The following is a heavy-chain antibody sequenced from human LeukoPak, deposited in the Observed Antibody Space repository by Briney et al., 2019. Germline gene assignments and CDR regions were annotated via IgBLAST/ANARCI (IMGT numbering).Heavy chain of an antibody. D-gene: IGHD6-19*01. V-gene: IGHV4-39*01. CDR2: IYYSGST. CDR3: ARHSCIGVAQVYFDY. Sequence: PSETLSLTCTVSGGSISSSSYYWGWIRQPPGKGLEWIGSIYYSGSTYYNPSLKSRVTISVDTSKNQFSLKLSSVTAADTAVYYCARHSCIGVAQVYFDYWGQGTLVTVSS. J-gene: IGHJ4*02. CDR1: GGSISSSSYY.